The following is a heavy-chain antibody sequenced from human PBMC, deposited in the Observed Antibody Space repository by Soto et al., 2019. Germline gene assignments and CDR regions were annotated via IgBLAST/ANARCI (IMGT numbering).Heavy chain of an antibody. J-gene: IGHJ5*02. V-gene: IGHV4-59*01. CDR3: ASNGYDYPNWFDP. D-gene: IGHD3-22*01. CDR1: GGSIRSYY. Sequence: SETLSLTCTVSGGSIRSYYWSWIRQPPGKGLEWIGYIHYSGSTNYNPSLKSRVTISIDTSKNQFSLKLSSVTAADTAAYYCASNGYDYPNWFDPWGQGTLVTVSS. CDR2: IHYSGST.